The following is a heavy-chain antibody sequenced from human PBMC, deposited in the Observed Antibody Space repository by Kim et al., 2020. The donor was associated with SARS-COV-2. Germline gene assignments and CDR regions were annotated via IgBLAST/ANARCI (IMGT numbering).Heavy chain of an antibody. CDR1: GFTFSSYG. Sequence: GGSLRLSCAASGFTFSSYGMHWVRQAPGKGLEWVAVIWYDGSNKYYADSVKGRFTISRDNSKNTLYLQMNSLRAEDTAVYYCARDLYSSNDADGNWFDPWGQGTLVTVSS. CDR3: ARDLYSSNDADGNWFDP. D-gene: IGHD6-13*01. V-gene: IGHV3-33*01. J-gene: IGHJ5*02. CDR2: IWYDGSNK.